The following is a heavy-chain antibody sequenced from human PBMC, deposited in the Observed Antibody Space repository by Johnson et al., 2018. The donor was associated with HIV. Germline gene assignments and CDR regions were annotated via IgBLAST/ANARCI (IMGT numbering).Heavy chain of an antibody. V-gene: IGHV3-13*01. D-gene: IGHD7-27*01. CDR2: IGTTGDT. Sequence: LVESGGGLVQPGGSLRLSCAASGFTLSSYDMHWVRQVTGKGLEWVSSIGTTGDTYYPGSVKGRFTISRENAKNSLYLQLNSLRAGDTAVYYCVRDAGPEGFHPWGAFDIWGQGTMVTVSS. J-gene: IGHJ3*02. CDR3: VRDAGPEGFHPWGAFDI. CDR1: GFTLSSYD.